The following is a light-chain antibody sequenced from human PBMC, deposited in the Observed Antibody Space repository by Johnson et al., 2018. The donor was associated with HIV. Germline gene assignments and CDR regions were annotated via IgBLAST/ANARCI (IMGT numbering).Light chain of an antibody. Sequence: QSVLTQPPSVSAAPGQKVTISCSGSSSNIGNNYVSWYQQLPGTAPKLLIYDNNKQPSGIPDRFSGSKSGTSATLGITGLQTGDEADYYCGTWDSSLSEGVFGTGTKVTVL. J-gene: IGLJ1*01. CDR3: GTWDSSLSEGV. CDR1: SSNIGNNY. CDR2: DNN. V-gene: IGLV1-51*01.